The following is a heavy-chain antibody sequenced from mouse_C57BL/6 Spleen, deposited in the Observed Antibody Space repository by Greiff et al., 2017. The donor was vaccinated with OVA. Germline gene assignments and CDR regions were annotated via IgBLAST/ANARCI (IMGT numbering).Heavy chain of an antibody. J-gene: IGHJ4*01. CDR1: GYTFTDYN. CDR2: INPNNGGT. CDR3: ARDGYDGDYAMDY. V-gene: IGHV1-18*01. Sequence: VQLQQSGPELVKPGASVKIPCKASGYTFTDYNMDWVKQSHGKSLEWIGDINPNNGGTIYNQKFKGKATLTVDKSSSTAYMERRSLTSEDTAVYYCARDGYDGDYAMDYWGQGTSVTVSS. D-gene: IGHD2-2*01.